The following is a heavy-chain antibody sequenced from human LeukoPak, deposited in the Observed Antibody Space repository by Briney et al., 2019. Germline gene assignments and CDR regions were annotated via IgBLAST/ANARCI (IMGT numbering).Heavy chain of an antibody. CDR3: ARRSSSWKNWFDP. CDR1: GGSIDSNS. CDR2: IYYSGTT. J-gene: IGHJ5*02. Sequence: PSETLSLTCTVSGGSIDSNSWTWIRQPPGKGLEGIGYIYYSGTTNYNPSLKSRVTMSVDVSKNQFSLKLSSVTAADTAVYYCARRSSSWKNWFDPWGQGTLVTVSS. D-gene: IGHD6-13*01. V-gene: IGHV4-59*01.